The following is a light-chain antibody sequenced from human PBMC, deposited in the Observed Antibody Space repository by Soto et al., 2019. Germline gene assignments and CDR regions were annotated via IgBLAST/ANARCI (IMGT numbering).Light chain of an antibody. V-gene: IGLV2-14*01. Sequence: QSVLTQPASVSGSPGQSIAISCTGTSSDVGGYSYVSWYQQQPGKAPKLVISDVSNRPSGVSDRFSGSKSGNTAALTIAGLQTEDEAGYYCASYTTSSTYVVGTGTKVTVL. CDR2: DVS. CDR3: ASYTTSSTYV. CDR1: SSDVGGYSY. J-gene: IGLJ1*01.